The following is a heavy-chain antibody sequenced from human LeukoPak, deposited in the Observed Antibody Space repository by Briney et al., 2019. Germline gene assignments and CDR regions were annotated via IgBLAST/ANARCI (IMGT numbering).Heavy chain of an antibody. CDR3: ARVAAAGTLQH. V-gene: IGHV4-59*01. J-gene: IGHJ1*01. D-gene: IGHD6-13*01. Sequence: PSETLSLTCTVSGGSISSYYWSWIRQPPGKGLEWIGYIYYSGSTNYNPSLKSRVTISVVTSKNQFSLKLSSVTAADTAVYYCARVAAAGTLQHWGQGTLVTVSS. CDR1: GGSISSYY. CDR2: IYYSGST.